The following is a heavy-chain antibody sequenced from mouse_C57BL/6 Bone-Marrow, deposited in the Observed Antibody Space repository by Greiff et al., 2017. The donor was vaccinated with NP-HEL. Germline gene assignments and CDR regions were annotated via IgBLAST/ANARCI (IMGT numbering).Heavy chain of an antibody. CDR1: GFSFNTYA. V-gene: IGHV10-1*01. CDR3: VSAYGNYFDY. J-gene: IGHJ2*01. D-gene: IGHD2-1*01. CDR2: IRSKSNNYAT. Sequence: EVQLVESGGGLVQPKGSLKLSCAASGFSFNTYAMNWVRQAPGKGLEWVARIRSKSNNYATYYADSVKDRFTISRDDSESMLYLQMNNLKTEDTAMYYCVSAYGNYFDYWGQGTTLTVSS.